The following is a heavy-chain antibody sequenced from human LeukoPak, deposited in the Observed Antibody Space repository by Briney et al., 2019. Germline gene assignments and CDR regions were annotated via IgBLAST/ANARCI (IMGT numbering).Heavy chain of an antibody. D-gene: IGHD6-19*01. V-gene: IGHV4-61*08. CDR2: IYYSGST. Sequence: SETLSLTCTVSGGSISSGDYYWSWIRQPPGKGLEWIGYIYYSGSTNYNPSLKSRVTISVDTSKNQFSLKLSSVTAADTAVYYCARHRRQSSGWYYFDYWGQGTLVTVSS. J-gene: IGHJ4*02. CDR3: ARHRRQSSGWYYFDY. CDR1: GGSISSGDYY.